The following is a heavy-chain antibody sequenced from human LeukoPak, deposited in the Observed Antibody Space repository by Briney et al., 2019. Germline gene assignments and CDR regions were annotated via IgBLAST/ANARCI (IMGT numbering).Heavy chain of an antibody. Sequence: GESLKITCKGSGYSFTTYWIGWMRQMPGKGLECMGIIYPGDSDTRYSPSFQGQVTISADKSISTAYLQWSSLKASDTAIYYCARGRLGSSTNWGWFDPWGQGTLVTVSS. CDR2: IYPGDSDT. CDR3: ARGRLGSSTNWGWFDP. V-gene: IGHV5-51*01. J-gene: IGHJ5*02. CDR1: GYSFTTYW. D-gene: IGHD2-2*01.